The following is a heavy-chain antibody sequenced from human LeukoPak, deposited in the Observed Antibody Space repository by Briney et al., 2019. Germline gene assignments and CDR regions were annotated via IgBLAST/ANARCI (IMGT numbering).Heavy chain of an antibody. V-gene: IGHV4-61*02. Sequence: SQTLSLTCTVSGGSISSGSYYWSWVRQPAGKGLEWIGRIYASGNTNYNPSLKGRVTMTVDTSKNQFSLNLSSVTAADTAVYYCARGRGSSWYYFDSWGQGTLVTVSS. J-gene: IGHJ4*02. D-gene: IGHD6-13*01. CDR1: GGSISSGSYY. CDR3: ARGRGSSWYYFDS. CDR2: IYASGNT.